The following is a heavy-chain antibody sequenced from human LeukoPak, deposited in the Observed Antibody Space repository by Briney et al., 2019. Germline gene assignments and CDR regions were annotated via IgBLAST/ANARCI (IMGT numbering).Heavy chain of an antibody. CDR2: IYYNGNT. D-gene: IGHD1-26*01. J-gene: IGHJ6*02. CDR1: GGSVSSGSYY. Sequence: ETLSLTCTVSGGSVSSGSYYWNWIRRPPGKGLEWIGYIYYNGNTNYSPSLKSRVTMSVDTSKNLFSLKVSSVTAADTAVYYCARGRSNYYGMDVWGQGTTVTVSS. V-gene: IGHV4-61*01. CDR3: ARGRSNYYGMDV.